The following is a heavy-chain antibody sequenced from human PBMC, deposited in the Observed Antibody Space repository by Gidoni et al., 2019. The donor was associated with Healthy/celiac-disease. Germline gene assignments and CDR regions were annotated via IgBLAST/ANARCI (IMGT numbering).Heavy chain of an antibody. CDR1: GYSFTSYW. D-gene: IGHD3-10*01. J-gene: IGHJ6*02. V-gene: IGHV5-51*01. CDR3: ARYVHYYGSGSYYKADYYYYGMDV. Sequence: EVQLVQSGAEVKKPGESLKISCKGSGYSFTSYWIRWVRQMPGKGLEWMGIIYPGDSDTRYSPSFQGQVTISADKSISTAYLQWSSLKASDTAMYYCARYVHYYGSGSYYKADYYYYGMDVWGQGTTVTVSS. CDR2: IYPGDSDT.